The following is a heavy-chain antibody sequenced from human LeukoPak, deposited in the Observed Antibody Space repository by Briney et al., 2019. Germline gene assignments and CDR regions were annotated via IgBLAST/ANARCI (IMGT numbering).Heavy chain of an antibody. J-gene: IGHJ4*02. D-gene: IGHD3-10*01. CDR1: GGSINSSSYY. V-gene: IGHV4-39*01. CDR2: IYYSGST. CDR3: ARGLGQIWRGVNYYFDY. Sequence: PSETLSLTCTVSGGSINSSSYYWGWIRQPPGKGLEWIGSIYYSGSTYYNPSLKSRVTISVDTSKNQFSLKLSSVTAADTAVYYCARGLGQIWRGVNYYFDYWGQGTLVTVSS.